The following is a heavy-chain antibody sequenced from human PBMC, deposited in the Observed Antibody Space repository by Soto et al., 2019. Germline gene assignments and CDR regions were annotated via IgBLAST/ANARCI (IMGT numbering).Heavy chain of an antibody. J-gene: IGHJ4*02. CDR3: AISQGRGGRTTFIY. V-gene: IGHV3-9*01. CDR2: INWKSDI. CDR1: GFTFDDNA. Sequence: GGSLRLSCAVSGFTFDDNAMHWVRQAPEKGLEWVSGINWKSDIGYADSVKGRFTISRDNAENSLYLQMNSLRAEDTALYYCAISQGRGGRTTFIYWGQGXQVTVYS. D-gene: IGHD3-16*01.